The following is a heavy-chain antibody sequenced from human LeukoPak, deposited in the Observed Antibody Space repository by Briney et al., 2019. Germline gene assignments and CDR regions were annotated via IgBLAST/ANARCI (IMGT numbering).Heavy chain of an antibody. Sequence: PSDTLSLTCAVYGGSFSGYYWSWIRQPPGKGLEWIGEINHSGSTNYNPSHKSRFTISLDTSKNQFSLKLSSVTAADTAVYYCARFDYYYYSSGRNYYFDYWGQGPLVTVSS. CDR1: GGSFSGYY. CDR3: ARFDYYYYSSGRNYYFDY. D-gene: IGHD3-22*01. J-gene: IGHJ4*02. CDR2: INHSGST. V-gene: IGHV4-34*01.